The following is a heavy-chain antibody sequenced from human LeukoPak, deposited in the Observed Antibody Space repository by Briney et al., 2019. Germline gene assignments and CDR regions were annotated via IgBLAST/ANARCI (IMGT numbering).Heavy chain of an antibody. CDR1: GGSVSSGSSY. Sequence: PSETLSITCTVSGGSVSSGSSYWSWIRQPPGKGLEWIGYIYYSGSTNYNPSLKSRVTISVDTSKNLFSLKLSSVTAADTAVYYCARYSGSYFDAFDIWGQGTMVTVSS. D-gene: IGHD1-26*01. J-gene: IGHJ3*02. CDR3: ARYSGSYFDAFDI. CDR2: IYYSGST. V-gene: IGHV4-61*01.